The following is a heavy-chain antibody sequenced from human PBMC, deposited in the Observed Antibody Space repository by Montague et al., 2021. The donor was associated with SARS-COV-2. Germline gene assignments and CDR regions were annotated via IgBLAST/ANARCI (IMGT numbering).Heavy chain of an antibody. D-gene: IGHD5-24*01. CDR1: GGSISRDY. CDR2: IYYRGTT. CDR3: AREDRWNWFDP. Sequence: SETLSLTCSVSGGSISRDYWSWIRQSPGKGLEWIGYIYYRGTTNYNPSLKSRVTFSVDTSKNQFSLKLISVTAADTAVYFCAREDRWNWFDPWGQGVLVTVSS. V-gene: IGHV4-59*01. J-gene: IGHJ5*02.